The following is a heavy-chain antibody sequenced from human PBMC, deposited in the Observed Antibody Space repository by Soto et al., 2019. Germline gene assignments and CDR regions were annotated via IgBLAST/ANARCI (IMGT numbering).Heavy chain of an antibody. CDR3: ARIVTGDAFDI. Sequence: ASVKVSCKGSGYTFISYGISWVRQAPGQGLEWMGWISAYNGNTNYAQKLQGRVTMTTDTSTTTAYMELRSLSSDDTAVYYCARIVTGDAFDIWGQGTMVTVS. CDR1: GYTFISYG. V-gene: IGHV1-18*01. CDR2: ISAYNGNT. J-gene: IGHJ3*02. D-gene: IGHD1-20*01.